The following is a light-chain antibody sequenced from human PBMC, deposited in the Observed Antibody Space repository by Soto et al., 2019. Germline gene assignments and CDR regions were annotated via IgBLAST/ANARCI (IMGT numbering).Light chain of an antibody. CDR2: EGS. J-gene: IGLJ2*01. V-gene: IGLV2-23*01. CDR1: SSDVGSYKL. CDR3: CSYAGSVV. Sequence: QSALTQPASGSGSPGQSFTISCTGTSSDVGSYKLVSWYQQHPGKAPKLMIYEGSKRPSGVSNRFSGSKSGNTASLTISRLQAEDEADYYCCSYAGSVVFGGGTKLTVL.